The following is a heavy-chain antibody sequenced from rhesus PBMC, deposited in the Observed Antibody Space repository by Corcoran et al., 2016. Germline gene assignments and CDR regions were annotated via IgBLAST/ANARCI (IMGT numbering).Heavy chain of an antibody. D-gene: IGHD3-22*01. Sequence: EVQLVETGGGLVQPGGSLKLSCAASGFTFSSYGMSWVRQAPGKGLEWVSALKSGGGNTYYAYSGKGRFTISRDNSKNTLSLQMNSLRAEDTAVYYCAKDGGGYFDYWGQGVLVTVSS. CDR2: LKSGGGNT. V-gene: IGHV3S5*01. CDR1: GFTFSSYG. CDR3: AKDGGGYFDY. J-gene: IGHJ4*01.